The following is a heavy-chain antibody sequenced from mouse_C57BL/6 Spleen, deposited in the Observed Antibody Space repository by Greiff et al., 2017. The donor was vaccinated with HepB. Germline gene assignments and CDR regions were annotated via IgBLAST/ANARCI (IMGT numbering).Heavy chain of an antibody. CDR1: GYTFTSYW. CDR2: IDPSDSYT. CDR3: ANAMDY. J-gene: IGHJ4*01. Sequence: QVQLQQPGAELVKPGASVKLSCKASGYTFTSYWMQWVKQRPGQGLEWIGEIDPSDSYTNYNQKFKGKATLTVDTSSSPAYMQLSSLTSEDSAVYYCANAMDYWGQGTSVTVAS. V-gene: IGHV1-50*01.